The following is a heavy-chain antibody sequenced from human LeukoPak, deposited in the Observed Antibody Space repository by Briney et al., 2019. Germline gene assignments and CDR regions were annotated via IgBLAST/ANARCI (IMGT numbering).Heavy chain of an antibody. CDR1: GYTFTSYG. V-gene: IGHV1-18*01. CDR3: ARGPDFGQLGTIDIVVVPAAISFICDY. Sequence: GASVKVSCKASGYTFTSYGISWVRQAPGQGLEWMGWISAYNGNTNYAQKLQGRVTMTTDTSTSTAYTELRSLRSDDTAVYYCARGPDFGQLGTIDIVVVPAAISFICDYWGQGTLVTVSS. J-gene: IGHJ4*02. D-gene: IGHD2-2*02. CDR2: ISAYNGNT.